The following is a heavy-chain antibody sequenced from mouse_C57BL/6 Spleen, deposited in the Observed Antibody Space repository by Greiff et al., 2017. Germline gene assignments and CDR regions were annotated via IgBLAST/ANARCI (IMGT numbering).Heavy chain of an antibody. J-gene: IGHJ4*01. CDR2: INPNNGGT. D-gene: IGHD1-1*01. Sequence: VQLQQSGPELVKPGASVKIPCKASGYTFTDYNMDWVQQSHGKSLEWIGDINPNNGGTIYNQKFKGKATLTVDKSSSTAYMELRSLTSEDTAVYYCARFFYYSGSSYFDYWGQGTSVTVSS. CDR1: GYTFTDYN. CDR3: ARFFYYSGSSYFDY. V-gene: IGHV1-18*01.